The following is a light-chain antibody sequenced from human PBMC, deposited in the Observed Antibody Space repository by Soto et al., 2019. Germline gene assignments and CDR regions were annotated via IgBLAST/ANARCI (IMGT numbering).Light chain of an antibody. CDR2: DAS. Sequence: LTQSPATLSLSPGERATLSCRDSQSVGNYLAWYQQKPGQAPRLLIFDASNRATGIPARFSGSGSGTDFTLTISSLEPEDFAVYYCQQRGNWLFGQGTKVEIK. CDR3: QQRGNWL. V-gene: IGKV3-11*01. CDR1: QSVGNY. J-gene: IGKJ2*01.